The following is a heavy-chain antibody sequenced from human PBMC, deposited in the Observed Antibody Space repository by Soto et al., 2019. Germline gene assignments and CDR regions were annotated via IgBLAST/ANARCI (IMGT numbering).Heavy chain of an antibody. D-gene: IGHD2-15*01. CDR3: TKYRRTDAEGYSFDY. CDR2: IHYSGST. CDR1: GGSISASY. J-gene: IGHJ4*02. Sequence: QVQLQESGPGLVKPSETLSLPSPVSGGSISASYWTWIRQTPGRVLEWVGYIHYSGSTNYNPSLKSRVTMSVDSAKNQFSLQLSSVTAADTAVYFCTKYRRTDAEGYSFDYWGQGALVTVSS. V-gene: IGHV4-59*01.